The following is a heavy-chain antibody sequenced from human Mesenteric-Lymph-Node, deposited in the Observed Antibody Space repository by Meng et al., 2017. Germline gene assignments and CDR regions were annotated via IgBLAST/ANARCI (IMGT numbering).Heavy chain of an antibody. V-gene: IGHV4-34*01. CDR3: ARTIGGADIVVVPAAYYFDY. CDR1: GVSFSGYY. J-gene: IGHJ4*02. D-gene: IGHD2-2*01. Sequence: QVQLQQWGAGLLKPSETLSFTCAAHGVSFSGYYWSWIRQPPGKGLEWIGEINHSGSTNYNPSLKSRVTISVDTSKNQFSLKLSSVTAADTAVYYCARTIGGADIVVVPAAYYFDYWGQGTLVTVSS. CDR2: INHSGST.